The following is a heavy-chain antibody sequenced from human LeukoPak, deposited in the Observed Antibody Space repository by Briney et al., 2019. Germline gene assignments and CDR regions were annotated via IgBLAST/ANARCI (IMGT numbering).Heavy chain of an antibody. Sequence: GGSLRLSCAASGFTFSSYSMNWVRQAPGKGLEWVSYISSSSSTIYYADSVKGRFTISRDNAKNSLYLQMNSLRAEDTAVYYCAKDQRAVAGTCFDNWGQGTLVTVSS. J-gene: IGHJ4*02. CDR3: AKDQRAVAGTCFDN. CDR2: ISSSSSTI. CDR1: GFTFSSYS. V-gene: IGHV3-48*01. D-gene: IGHD6-19*01.